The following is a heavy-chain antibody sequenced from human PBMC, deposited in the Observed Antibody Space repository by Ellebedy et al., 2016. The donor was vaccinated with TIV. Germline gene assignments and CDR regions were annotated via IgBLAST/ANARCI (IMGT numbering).Heavy chain of an antibody. V-gene: IGHV1-2*02. J-gene: IGHJ6*02. CDR3: ARVRRGSSGMDV. CDR2: INPDSGVT. Sequence: ASVKVSCKASGYTFTANYVHWVRQAPGQGLEWMGWINPDSGVTNFAQKFQGRVTMTRDTSVNTAYMELSGLEFDDTAVYYCARVRRGSSGMDVWGQGTTVTVS. D-gene: IGHD6-19*01. CDR1: GYTFTANY.